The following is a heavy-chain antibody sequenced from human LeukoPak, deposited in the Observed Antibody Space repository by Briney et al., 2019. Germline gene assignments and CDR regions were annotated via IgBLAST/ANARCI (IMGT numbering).Heavy chain of an antibody. CDR1: GFPISDYW. CDR2: IKQDGSKG. V-gene: IGHV3-7*01. J-gene: IGHJ4*02. Sequence: AGTLCFSGSACGFPISDYWMEWVRQAPGKGMEWVVNIKQDGSKGYFADSMTGRFTISRDNAKSSLCLPMNSLRAEDTAVYYCSRSLDYWGQGALVTVSS. CDR3: SRSLDY.